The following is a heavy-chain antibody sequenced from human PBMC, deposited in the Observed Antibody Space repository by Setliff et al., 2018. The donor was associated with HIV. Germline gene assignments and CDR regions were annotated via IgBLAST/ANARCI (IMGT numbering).Heavy chain of an antibody. J-gene: IGHJ3*02. CDR3: ASLGDEYYDSSGYPDAFGI. CDR2: ISAYNGNT. CDR1: GYTFTSYG. V-gene: IGHV1-18*01. Sequence: ASVKVSCKASGYTFTSYGISWVRQAPGQGLEWMGWISAYNGNTNYAQKLQGRVTMTTDTSTSTAYMELRSLRSDDTAVYYCASLGDEYYDSSGYPDAFGIWGQGTMVTVSS. D-gene: IGHD3-22*01.